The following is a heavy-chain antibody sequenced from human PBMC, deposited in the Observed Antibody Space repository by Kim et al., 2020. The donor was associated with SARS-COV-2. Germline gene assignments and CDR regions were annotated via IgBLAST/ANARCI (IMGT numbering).Heavy chain of an antibody. Sequence: ASVKVSCKTSGYSFTSYTMNWVRQAPGQGLEWMGWINTNTGYPTYAQGLTGRIVFSLDTSVSTAYLQISSLKAEDTAVYYCAKGGDSDILKWFDFWGQGT. CDR2: INTNTGYP. CDR3: AKGGDSDILKWFDF. J-gene: IGHJ5*01. CDR1: GYSFTSYT. D-gene: IGHD2-21*01. V-gene: IGHV7-4-1*02.